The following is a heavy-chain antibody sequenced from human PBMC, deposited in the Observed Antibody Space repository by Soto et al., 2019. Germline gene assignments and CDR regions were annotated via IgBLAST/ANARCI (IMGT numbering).Heavy chain of an antibody. V-gene: IGHV4-59*01. Sequence: TSETLSLTCTVSGGSISSYYWSWIRQPPGKGLEWIGYIYYSGSTNYNPSLKSRVTISVDTSKNQFSLKLSSVTAADTAVYYCAGYSSSWSRYYYYYGMDVWGQGTTVTVSS. CDR2: IYYSGST. D-gene: IGHD6-13*01. J-gene: IGHJ6*02. CDR3: AGYSSSWSRYYYYYGMDV. CDR1: GGSISSYY.